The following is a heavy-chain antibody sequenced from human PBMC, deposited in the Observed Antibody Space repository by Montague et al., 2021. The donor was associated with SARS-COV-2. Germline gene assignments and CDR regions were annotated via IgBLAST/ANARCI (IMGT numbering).Heavy chain of an antibody. Sequence: YAISGDSVSSNIATWNWIRQSPSRGLEWLGRTYYRSKWYNDYAVSVKSRVIINPDTSNNRISLQLNSVTPEDTAVYYCARAYCGGDCYFYWYFDLWGQGTTVTVSS. CDR2: TYYRSKWYN. J-gene: IGHJ2*01. CDR1: GDSVSSNIAT. CDR3: ARAYCGGDCYFYWYFDL. D-gene: IGHD2-21*02. V-gene: IGHV6-1*01.